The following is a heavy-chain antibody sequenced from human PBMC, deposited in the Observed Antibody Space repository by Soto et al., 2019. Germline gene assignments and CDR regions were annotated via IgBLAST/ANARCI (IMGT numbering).Heavy chain of an antibody. V-gene: IGHV4-31*03. Sequence: QVQLQESGPGLVKPSQTLSLTCTVSGGSINIGGFYWSWVRQHPGKGLEWIGYIYHSGSTYYNPSLKRRVTVSEDTSKTQFSLKLSPVTAADTAVYYCARRGFSYGGGYFDLWGRGTLVTVSS. CDR1: GGSINIGGFY. D-gene: IGHD5-18*01. CDR2: IYHSGST. J-gene: IGHJ2*01. CDR3: ARRGFSYGGGYFDL.